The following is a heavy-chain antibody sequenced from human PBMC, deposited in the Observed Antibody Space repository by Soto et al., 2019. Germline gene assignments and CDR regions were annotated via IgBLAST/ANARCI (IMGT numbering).Heavy chain of an antibody. CDR1: GFTFSSYA. CDR2: ISGGGSA. D-gene: IGHD6-19*01. Sequence: EVQVLESGGGLVQPGGSLRLSCAASGFTFSSYAMTWVRQAPGKGLEWVSGISGGGSADYTDSVKGRFTISRDNSKNTLYLQMNSLRAEDTAVYYCAERLPVAGRAFDIWGQGTMVTVSS. V-gene: IGHV3-23*01. CDR3: AERLPVAGRAFDI. J-gene: IGHJ3*02.